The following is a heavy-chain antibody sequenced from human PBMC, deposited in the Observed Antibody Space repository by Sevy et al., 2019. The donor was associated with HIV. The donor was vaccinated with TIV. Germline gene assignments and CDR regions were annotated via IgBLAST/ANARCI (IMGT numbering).Heavy chain of an antibody. V-gene: IGHV1-69*13. CDR3: ARAHLTYYYDSSGSLGWYFDL. J-gene: IGHJ2*01. Sequence: ASVKVSCKASGGTFSSYAISWVRQAPGQGLEWMGGIIPIFGTANYAQKFQGRVTITADESTSTAYMELSSLRSEDTAVYYCARAHLTYYYDSSGSLGWYFDLWGRGTLVTVSS. CDR2: IIPIFGTA. D-gene: IGHD3-22*01. CDR1: GGTFSSYA.